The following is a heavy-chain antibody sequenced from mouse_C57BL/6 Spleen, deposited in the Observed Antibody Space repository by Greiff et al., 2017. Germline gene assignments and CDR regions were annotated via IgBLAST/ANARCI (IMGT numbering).Heavy chain of an antibody. V-gene: IGHV1-42*01. CDR1: GYSFTGYY. Sequence: EVQLQQSGPELVKPGASVKISCKASGYSFTGYYMNWVKQSPEKSLEWIGEINPSTGGTTYNQKFKAKATLTVDKSSSTAYMQLKSLTSEDSAVYYCARVGYDYDTWFAYWGQGTLVTVSA. CDR3: ARVGYDYDTWFAY. J-gene: IGHJ3*01. CDR2: INPSTGGT. D-gene: IGHD2-4*01.